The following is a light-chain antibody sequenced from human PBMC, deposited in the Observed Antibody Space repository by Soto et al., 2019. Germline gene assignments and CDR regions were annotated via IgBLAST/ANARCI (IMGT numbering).Light chain of an antibody. CDR3: QQLSTYPST. Sequence: EIVLTQSPDTVSLSPGERATLSCRASQYINTRLAWYQHRPGQAPRLLIYQTSLRAAGIPARFSASGSGTDSTLTISSLQAEDFATYYCQQLSTYPSTFGGGTKVDI. CDR1: QYINTR. CDR2: QTS. J-gene: IGKJ4*01. V-gene: IGKV3-11*01.